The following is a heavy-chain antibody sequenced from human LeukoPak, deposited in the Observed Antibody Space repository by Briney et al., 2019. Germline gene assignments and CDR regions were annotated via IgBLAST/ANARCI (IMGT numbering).Heavy chain of an antibody. Sequence: SETLSLTCAVYGGSFSGYYWSWIRQPPGKGLEWIGEINHSGSTNYNPSLKSRVTISVDTSKNQFSLKLSSVTAADTAVYYCARLRYCSSTSCNLYYYYMDVWGKGTTVTISS. CDR2: INHSGST. V-gene: IGHV4-34*01. CDR1: GGSFSGYY. D-gene: IGHD2-2*01. J-gene: IGHJ6*03. CDR3: ARLRYCSSTSCNLYYYYMDV.